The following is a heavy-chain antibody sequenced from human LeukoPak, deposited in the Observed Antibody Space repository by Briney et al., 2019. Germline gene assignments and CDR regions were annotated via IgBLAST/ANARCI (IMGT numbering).Heavy chain of an antibody. CDR1: GYTFTSYG. Sequence: ASVKVSCKASGYTFTSYGISWVRQAPGQGLEWMGWISAYNGNTNYAQKLQGRVTVTTDTSTSAAYMELRSLRSDDTAVYYCARDTGAYSSGDNWFDPWGQGTLVTVSS. D-gene: IGHD6-19*01. J-gene: IGHJ5*02. CDR2: ISAYNGNT. CDR3: ARDTGAYSSGDNWFDP. V-gene: IGHV1-18*01.